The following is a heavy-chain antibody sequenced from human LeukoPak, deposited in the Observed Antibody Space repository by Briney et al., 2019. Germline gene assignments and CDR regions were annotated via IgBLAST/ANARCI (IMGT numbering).Heavy chain of an antibody. CDR3: ARDSITGDNSLDY. J-gene: IGHJ4*02. CDR1: GFTFSTYG. D-gene: IGHD7-27*01. CDR2: IVNDGGNA. V-gene: IGHV3-33*05. Sequence: PGGSLRLSCAASGFTFSTYGMQWVRQAPGKGLEWVAVIVNDGGNAHYADSVRGPFTISRDNSKNTLYLQMNSLRAEDTAVYYCARDSITGDNSLDYWGRGTLVTVSS.